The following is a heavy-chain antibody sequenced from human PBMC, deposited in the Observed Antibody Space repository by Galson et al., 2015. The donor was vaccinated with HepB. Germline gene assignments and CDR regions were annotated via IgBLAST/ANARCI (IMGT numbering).Heavy chain of an antibody. CDR3: ARRSRNLRGWLRPDYFDY. V-gene: IGHV3-7*01. J-gene: IGHJ4*02. CDR2: IKQDGSEK. CDR1: GFTFSSYW. D-gene: IGHD5-12*01. Sequence: SLRLSCAASGFTFSSYWMSWVRQAPGKGLEWVANIKQDGSEKYYVDSVKGRFTISRDNAKNSLYLQMNSLRAEDTAVYYCARRSRNLRGWLRPDYFDYWGQGTLVTVSS.